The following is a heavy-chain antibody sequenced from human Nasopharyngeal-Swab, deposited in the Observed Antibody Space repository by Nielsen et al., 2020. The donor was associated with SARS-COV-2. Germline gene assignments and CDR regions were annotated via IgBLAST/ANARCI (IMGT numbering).Heavy chain of an antibody. Sequence: ASVKGSCKESGFTFSHYFMHWGRQAPGQGLEWMGVITPSGGATNYARKFRGRVTMTRDPSTSTVYLDLSSLKSEDTAVYFCASEPGGMAAPGKHFDPWGQGTLVTVSS. CDR3: ASEPGGMAAPGKHFDP. CDR1: GFTFSHYF. J-gene: IGHJ5*02. D-gene: IGHD6-13*01. V-gene: IGHV1-46*01. CDR2: ITPSGGAT.